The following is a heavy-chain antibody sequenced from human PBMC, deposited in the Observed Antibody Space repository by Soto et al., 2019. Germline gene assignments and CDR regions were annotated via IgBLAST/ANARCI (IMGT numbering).Heavy chain of an antibody. J-gene: IGHJ5*02. CDR2: IYYSGST. CDR3: ARGHNAGPKNNWFDP. CDR1: GGSISSGGYY. Sequence: QVQLQESGPGLVKPSQTLSLTCTVSGGSISSGGYYWSWIRQHPGKGLEWIGYIYYSGSTYYNPSLKSRVTISVDTSKNQFSLKLSSVTAADTAVYYCARGHNAGPKNNWFDPWGQGTLVTVSS. V-gene: IGHV4-31*03.